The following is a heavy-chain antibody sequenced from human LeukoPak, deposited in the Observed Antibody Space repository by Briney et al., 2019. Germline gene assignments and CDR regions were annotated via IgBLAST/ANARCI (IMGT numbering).Heavy chain of an antibody. CDR2: IYHSGST. D-gene: IGHD2-2*01. Sequence: SETLSLTCAVSGGSISSSNWWSWVCQPPGKGLEWIGEIYHSGSTNYNPSLKSRVTISVDKSKNQFSLKLSSVTAADTAVYYCARDVRHRYCSSSSCYWGWLDPWGQGTLVTVSS. CDR3: ARDVRHRYCSSSSCYWGWLDP. V-gene: IGHV4-4*02. J-gene: IGHJ5*02. CDR1: GGSISSSNW.